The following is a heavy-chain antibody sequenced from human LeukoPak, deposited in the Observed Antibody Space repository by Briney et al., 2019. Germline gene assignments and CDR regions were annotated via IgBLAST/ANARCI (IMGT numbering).Heavy chain of an antibody. CDR2: VYYTGST. Sequence: SETLSLTCTVSGGSISRYYWSWIRQPPGKGLEWIGCVYYTGSTNYNPSLKSRVTISIDTSKNQFSLKLSSVTAADTAVYYCARRGITMVRGVIIPSFDYWGQGTLVTVSS. CDR3: ARRGITMVRGVIIPSFDY. CDR1: GGSISRYY. J-gene: IGHJ4*02. V-gene: IGHV4-59*01. D-gene: IGHD3-10*01.